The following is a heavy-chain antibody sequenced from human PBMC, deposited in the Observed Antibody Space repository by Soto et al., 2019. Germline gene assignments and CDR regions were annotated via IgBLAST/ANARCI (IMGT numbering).Heavy chain of an antibody. CDR1: GYTFTSYA. CDR3: ARSIEEVDALDY. Sequence: GASVKVSCKASGYTFTSYAMHWVRQAPGQRLEWMGWINAGNGNTKYSQKFQGRVTITRDTSASTAYMELSSLRSEDTAVYYCARSIEEVDALDYWSRRALVTVSS. V-gene: IGHV1-3*01. D-gene: IGHD2-21*01. J-gene: IGHJ4*02. CDR2: INAGNGNT.